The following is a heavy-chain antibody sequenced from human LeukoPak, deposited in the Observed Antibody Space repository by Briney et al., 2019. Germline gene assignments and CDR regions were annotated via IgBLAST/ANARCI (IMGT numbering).Heavy chain of an antibody. CDR1: GGSISSSSYY. CDR3: ARDRTRLVY. V-gene: IGHV3-7*01. D-gene: IGHD6-6*01. J-gene: IGHJ4*02. Sequence: PSETLSLTCTVSGGSISSSSYYWGWVRQAPGKGLEWVANIKQDGSEKYYVDSVKGRFTISRDNAKNSLYLQMNSLRAEDTAVYYCARDRTRLVYWGQGTLVTVSS. CDR2: IKQDGSEK.